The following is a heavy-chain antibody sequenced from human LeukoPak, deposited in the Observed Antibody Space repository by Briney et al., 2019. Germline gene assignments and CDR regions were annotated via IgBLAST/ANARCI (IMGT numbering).Heavy chain of an antibody. D-gene: IGHD2-15*01. CDR1: GFSFYSSY. CDR3: ARDSPPSGIDP. V-gene: IGHV3-53*01. CDR2: IYTNGKD. Sequence: GGSLRLSCSASGFSFYSSYMSWVRQTPGKGLEWVSVIYTNGKDYYAESAKGRFTISRDISKNSLDLQMNRLRVDDTAVYYCARDSPPSGIDPWGQGTLVIVSS. J-gene: IGHJ5*02.